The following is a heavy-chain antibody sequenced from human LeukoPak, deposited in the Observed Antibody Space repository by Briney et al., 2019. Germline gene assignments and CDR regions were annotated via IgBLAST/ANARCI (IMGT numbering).Heavy chain of an antibody. Sequence: PGGSLRLSCAASGFTFSNAWMSWVRQAPGKGLEWVDRIKSKTDGGTTDYAAPVKGRFTISRDDSKNTLYLQMNSLKTEDTAVYYCVRRRVGVAPASDMWGQGTTVTVSS. CDR1: GFTFSNAW. CDR3: VRRRVGVAPASDM. D-gene: IGHD1-26*01. CDR2: IKSKTDGGTT. J-gene: IGHJ3*02. V-gene: IGHV3-15*01.